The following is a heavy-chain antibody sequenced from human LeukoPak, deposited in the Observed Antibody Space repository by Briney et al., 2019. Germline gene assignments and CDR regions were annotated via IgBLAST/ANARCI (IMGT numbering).Heavy chain of an antibody. J-gene: IGHJ4*02. CDR2: ISSSSSYI. D-gene: IGHD3-22*01. V-gene: IGHV3-21*04. CDR3: AKDRRGHYYDSSGYYYPMDY. CDR1: GFTFSSYS. Sequence: PGGSLRLSCAASGFTFSSYSMNWVRQAPGKGLEWVSSISSSSSYIYYADSVKGRFTISRDNAKNSLYLQMNSLRAEDTAVYYCAKDRRGHYYDSSGYYYPMDYWGQGTLVTVSS.